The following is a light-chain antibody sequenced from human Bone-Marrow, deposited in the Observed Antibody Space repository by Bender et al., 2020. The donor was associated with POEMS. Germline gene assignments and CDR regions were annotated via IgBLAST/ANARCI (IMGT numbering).Light chain of an antibody. CDR2: LY. V-gene: IGLV2-14*03. J-gene: IGLJ3*02. CDR3: QSYDTSLSAVV. Sequence: QSALTQPASVSGSPGQSITISCTGTSADVGNSKFVSWYQQHPDKAPKLLISLYNRPSGVPDRFSGSKSATSASLAITGLQAEDEADYYCQSYDTSLSAVVFGGGTKLTVL. CDR1: SADVGNSKF.